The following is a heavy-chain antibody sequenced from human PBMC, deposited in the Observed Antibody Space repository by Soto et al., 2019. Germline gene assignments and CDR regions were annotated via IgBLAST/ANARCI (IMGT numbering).Heavy chain of an antibody. V-gene: IGHV4-4*07. CDR2: FSLSGTT. D-gene: IGHD2-8*02. CDR1: GASITGSSY. Sequence: SETLSLTCTVSGASITGSSYWGWIRQPAGKGLEWIGRFSLSGTTNYNPSLRSRVTMSADVSKNQFSLRLTSVTAADTALYYCARGMTPPGAPAWYYFDSWGQGTLVTSPQ. J-gene: IGHJ4*02. CDR3: ARGMTPPGAPAWYYFDS.